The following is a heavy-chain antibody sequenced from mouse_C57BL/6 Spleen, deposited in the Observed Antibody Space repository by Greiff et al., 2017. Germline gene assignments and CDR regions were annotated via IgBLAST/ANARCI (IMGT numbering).Heavy chain of an antibody. Sequence: VQLKESGPELVKPGASVKISCKASGYSFTGYYMNWVKQSPEKSLEWIGEINPSTGGTPYNQKFKAKATLTVDKSSSTAYMQLKSLTSEDSAVYYCASRGYGNYGFDYWGQGTTLTVSS. CDR1: GYSFTGYY. CDR3: ASRGYGNYGFDY. D-gene: IGHD2-1*01. CDR2: INPSTGGT. J-gene: IGHJ2*01. V-gene: IGHV1-42*01.